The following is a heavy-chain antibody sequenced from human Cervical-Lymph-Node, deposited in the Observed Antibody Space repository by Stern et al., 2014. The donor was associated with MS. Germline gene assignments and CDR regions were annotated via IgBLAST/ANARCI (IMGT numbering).Heavy chain of an antibody. D-gene: IGHD3-22*01. CDR3: ARDVLYDSSGYYDAFDI. CDR2: IHSDGSST. CDR1: GFTFSSYW. V-gene: IGHV3-74*01. J-gene: IGHJ3*02. Sequence: EVQLVESGGGLVQPGGSLRLSCAASGFTFSSYWMHWVRQAPGKGLVWVSRIHSDGSSTSYADSVKGRFTISRDNAKNTLYLQMNSLRAEDTAVYYCARDVLYDSSGYYDAFDIWGQGTMVTVSS.